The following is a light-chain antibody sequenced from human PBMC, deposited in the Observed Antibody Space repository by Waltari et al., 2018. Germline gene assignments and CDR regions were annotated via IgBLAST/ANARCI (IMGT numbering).Light chain of an antibody. CDR2: WAS. J-gene: IGKJ2*01. Sequence: DIVMTQSPDSLPVSLGARATINCKSSHSLLSSSNNKNYLAWYQKIPGQSPKLLLCWASSREAGVPDRLTGSGSGTDFTLTITSLQAEDVAIYYCQQYFNFPPTFGQGTSLEIK. V-gene: IGKV4-1*01. CDR1: HSLLSSSNNKNY. CDR3: QQYFNFPPT.